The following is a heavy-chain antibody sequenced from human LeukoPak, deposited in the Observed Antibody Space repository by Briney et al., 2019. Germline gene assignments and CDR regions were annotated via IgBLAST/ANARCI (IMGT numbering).Heavy chain of an antibody. J-gene: IGHJ4*02. CDR1: GFTFSSYG. CDR2: ISGSGGST. CDR3: AKDRVPQKERTGLDY. V-gene: IGHV3-23*01. Sequence: GGTLRLSCAASGFTFSSYGMSWVRQAPGKGLEWVSAISGSGGSTYYADSVKGRFTISRDNSKNTLYLQMNSLRAEDTAVYYCAKDRVPQKERTGLDYWGQGTLVTVSS.